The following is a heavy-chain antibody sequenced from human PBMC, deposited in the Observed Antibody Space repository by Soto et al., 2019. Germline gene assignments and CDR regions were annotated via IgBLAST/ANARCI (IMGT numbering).Heavy chain of an antibody. CDR3: AGRYFDYYYGMDV. CDR2: ISAESRYP. Sequence: PGGSLRLSCAGSGFTFGDSYMSWIRQAPGKGLEWLSYISAESRYPAYTDYVKGRFNISRDNAKNSLYLQMNSLRAEDTAVYCCAGRYFDYYYGMDVWGQGT. V-gene: IGHV3-11*03. CDR1: GFTFGDSY. D-gene: IGHD3-9*01. J-gene: IGHJ6*02.